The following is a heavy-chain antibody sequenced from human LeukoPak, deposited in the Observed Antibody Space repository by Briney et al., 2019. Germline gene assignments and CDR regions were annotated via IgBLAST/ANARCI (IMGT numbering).Heavy chain of an antibody. J-gene: IGHJ4*02. Sequence: PGGSLRLSCAASGFSFSSNGMHWVRQAPGKGLEWVAVIWYDGSNKYYADPVKGRFTISRDNSKNTLYLQMNSLRAEDTAVYYCARVSDYSNYFDYWGQGTLVTVSS. CDR3: ARVSDYSNYFDY. CDR2: IWYDGSNK. D-gene: IGHD4-11*01. V-gene: IGHV3-33*01. CDR1: GFSFSSNG.